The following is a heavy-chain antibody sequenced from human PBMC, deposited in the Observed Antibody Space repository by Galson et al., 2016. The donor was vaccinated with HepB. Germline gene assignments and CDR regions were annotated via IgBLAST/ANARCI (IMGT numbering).Heavy chain of an antibody. V-gene: IGHV4-61*01. CDR3: ARGRYRLDQ. CDR1: GDSVSGTNYY. J-gene: IGHJ4*02. CDR2: IYYTGSS. D-gene: IGHD1-1*01. Sequence: SETLSLTCSVSGDSVSGTNYYWTWIRQPPGKGLEWIGYIYYTGSSNFSPSLKSRITMSVDPSKNQFSLRLSSVTAADTAVYFCARGRYRLDQWGQGTLVTVSS.